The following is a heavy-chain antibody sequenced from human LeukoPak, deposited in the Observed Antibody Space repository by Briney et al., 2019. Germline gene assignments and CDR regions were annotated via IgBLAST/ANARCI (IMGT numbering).Heavy chain of an antibody. CDR3: ARDQYYYDSSGYYRFDY. CDR2: ISAYNGNT. CDR1: GYTFTSYG. D-gene: IGHD3-22*01. V-gene: IGHV1-18*01. Sequence: ASVKVSCKASGYTFTSYGISWVRQAPGQGLEWMGWISAYNGNTNYAQKLQGRVTMTRDTSTSTVYMELRSLTSDDTAVYYCARDQYYYDSSGYYRFDYWGQGTLVTVSS. J-gene: IGHJ4*02.